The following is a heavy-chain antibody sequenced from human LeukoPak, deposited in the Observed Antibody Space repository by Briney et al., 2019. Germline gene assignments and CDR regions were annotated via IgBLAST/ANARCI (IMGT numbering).Heavy chain of an antibody. CDR3: ARDQRYCSSTSCYRYNWFDP. Sequence: GSLRLSCAASGFTFSDYYMSWIRQAPGKGLELVSYISSSGSTIYYADSVKGRITISRDNAKNSLYLQMNSLRGEDTAVYYCARDQRYCSSTSCYRYNWFDPWGQGTLVTVSS. CDR1: GFTFSDYY. V-gene: IGHV3-11*01. J-gene: IGHJ5*02. CDR2: ISSSGSTI. D-gene: IGHD2-2*01.